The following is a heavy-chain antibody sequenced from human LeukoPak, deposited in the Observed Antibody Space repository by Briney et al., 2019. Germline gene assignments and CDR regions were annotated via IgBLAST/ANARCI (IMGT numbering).Heavy chain of an antibody. Sequence: ASVKVSCKSSGYTFTGYYMYWVRQAPGQGLEWMGWINPNSGGTNYAQKFQGRVTMTRDTSISTAYMELSRLRSDDTAVYYCARDRRYSYGGDAFDIWGQGTMVTVSS. V-gene: IGHV1-2*02. CDR3: ARDRRYSYGGDAFDI. CDR1: GYTFTGYY. J-gene: IGHJ3*02. CDR2: INPNSGGT. D-gene: IGHD5-18*01.